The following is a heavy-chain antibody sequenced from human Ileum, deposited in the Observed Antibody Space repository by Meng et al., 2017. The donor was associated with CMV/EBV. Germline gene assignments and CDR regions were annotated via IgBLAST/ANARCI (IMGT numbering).Heavy chain of an antibody. CDR1: FRTFG. V-gene: IGHV3-30*02. Sequence: FRTFGMHWVRQAPGKGLEWVAFIRYDGSNKYYADSVKGRFTISRDNSKNTLYLQLSSLRAEDTAVYYCVQGGSCSSTTCYNLGWFAPWGQGTLVTVSS. J-gene: IGHJ5*02. CDR2: IRYDGSNK. D-gene: IGHD2-2*03. CDR3: VQGGSCSSTTCYNLGWFAP.